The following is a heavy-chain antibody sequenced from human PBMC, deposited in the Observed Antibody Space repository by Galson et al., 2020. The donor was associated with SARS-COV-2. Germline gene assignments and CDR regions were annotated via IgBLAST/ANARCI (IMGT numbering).Heavy chain of an antibody. CDR3: RAADNGFDV. V-gene: IGHV3-7*01. J-gene: IGHJ3*01. Sequence: QLGASLKISCSVSGFTFSNYWMSWVRPAPGKGLEWVANIKQDGSDKYYVATVRGRFTISRDNAKNSLYLQMNSLRAEDTALYYCRAADNGFDVWGQGTMVTVSS. CDR1: GFTFSNYW. CDR2: IKQDGSDK. D-gene: IGHD6-25*01.